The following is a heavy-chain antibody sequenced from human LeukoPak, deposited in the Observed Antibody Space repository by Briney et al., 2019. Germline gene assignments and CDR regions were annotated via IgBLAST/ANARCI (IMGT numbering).Heavy chain of an antibody. CDR2: LSVYNANT. V-gene: IGHV1-18*01. Sequence: ASVKVFCKASGYTFTSYAISWVRQAPGQGLEWMGWLSVYNANTNYAQKFQGRVTMTTDTSTSTAYMEPRSLRSDDTAVYYCAREALVGPTTVGFDYWGQGTLVTVSS. D-gene: IGHD1-26*01. J-gene: IGHJ4*02. CDR3: AREALVGPTTVGFDY. CDR1: GYTFTSYA.